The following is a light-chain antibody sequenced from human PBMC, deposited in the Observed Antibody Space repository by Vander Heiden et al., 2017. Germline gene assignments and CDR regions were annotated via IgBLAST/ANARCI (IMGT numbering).Light chain of an antibody. CDR2: DVT. V-gene: IGLV2-14*03. Sequence: QSALIQPASVSVSPGQSITISCSGSSSDVGGYNYVSWYQQHPDKVPKLMIYDVTSRPSGVSNRFSGSKSGNTASLTISGLQAEDEADYYCISYTSSSILVFGGGTKLTVL. J-gene: IGLJ2*01. CDR3: ISYTSSSILV. CDR1: SSDVGGYNY.